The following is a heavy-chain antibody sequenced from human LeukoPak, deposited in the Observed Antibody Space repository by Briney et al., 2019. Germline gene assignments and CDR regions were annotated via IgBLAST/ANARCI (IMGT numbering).Heavy chain of an antibody. CDR2: INHSGST. J-gene: IGHJ4*02. V-gene: IGHV4-34*01. CDR1: GGSFSGYY. D-gene: IGHD6-13*01. CDR3: ARRGGSSWSYFYFDY. Sequence: PSETLSLTCAVYGGSFSGYYWSWIRQPPGKGLEWIGEINHSGSTNYNPSLKRRVTISVDTSKNQFSLKLSSVTAADTAVYYCARRGGSSWSYFYFDYWGQGTLVTVSS.